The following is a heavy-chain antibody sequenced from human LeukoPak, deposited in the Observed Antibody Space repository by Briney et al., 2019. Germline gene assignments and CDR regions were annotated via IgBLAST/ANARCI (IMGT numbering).Heavy chain of an antibody. CDR3: AKRKDGYSLDP. Sequence: GGSLRISCAASGFTFRSYVMHWVRKHPDKGVEWVTIISYDGSSKYYADSVKGRFTISRDNSKNTLYLQMNSLRVEDTAVYYCAKRKDGYSLDPWGQGTLVTVSS. J-gene: IGHJ5*02. V-gene: IGHV3-30*18. CDR1: GFTFRSYV. CDR2: ISYDGSSK. D-gene: IGHD5-24*01.